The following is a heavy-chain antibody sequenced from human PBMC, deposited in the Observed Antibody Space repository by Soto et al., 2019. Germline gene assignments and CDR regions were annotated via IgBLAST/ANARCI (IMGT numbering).Heavy chain of an antibody. J-gene: IGHJ4*02. CDR2: ISAHNGNT. CDR1: GYGFTTYG. CDR3: ARGRYGDY. V-gene: IGHV1-18*01. Sequence: QVHLVQSGAEVKKPGASVKVSCKGSGYGFTTYGITWVRQAPGQGLEWMAWISAHNGNTDYAQNLQGRVTVTRDTSTSTAYMELRSLRSADTAVYYCARGRYGDYWRQGALVTVSS. D-gene: IGHD1-1*01.